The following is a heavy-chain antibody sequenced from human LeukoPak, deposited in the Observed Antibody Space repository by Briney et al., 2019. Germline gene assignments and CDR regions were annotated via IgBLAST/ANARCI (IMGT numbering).Heavy chain of an antibody. CDR2: ITGSGGSI. Sequence: PGGSLRLSCAAFGVTFNIYSMHWVRQAPGKGLEWVSTITGSGGSIYYADSVKGRFTISRDNSGNTLYLPMNALRAEDMAVYFCAKGPDPGLLRPSVSFNYGGQGTLVTVSS. CDR3: AKGPDPGLLRPSVSFNY. D-gene: IGHD3-16*01. V-gene: IGHV3-23*01. J-gene: IGHJ4*02. CDR1: GVTFNIYS.